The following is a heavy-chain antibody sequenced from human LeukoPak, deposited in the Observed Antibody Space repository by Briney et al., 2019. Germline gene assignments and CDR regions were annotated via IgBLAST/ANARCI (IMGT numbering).Heavy chain of an antibody. CDR1: GFTFSSYG. CDR2: ISYDGSNK. D-gene: IGHD1-26*01. V-gene: IGHV3-30*18. J-gene: IGHJ4*02. CDR3: AKRYSGSSLDY. Sequence: GGSLRLSCAASGFTFSSYGMHWVRQAPGKGLEWVAVISYDGSNKYYADSVKGRFTISRDNSKNTLYLQMNSLRAEDTAVYYCAKRYSGSSLDYWGQGTLVTVSS.